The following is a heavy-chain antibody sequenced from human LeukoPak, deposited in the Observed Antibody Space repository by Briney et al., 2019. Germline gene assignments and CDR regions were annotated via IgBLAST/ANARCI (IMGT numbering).Heavy chain of an antibody. J-gene: IGHJ3*02. CDR3: ARGSAPYDFWSGYYPFDAFDI. CDR2: IYYSGST. CDR1: GGSISSGGYY. D-gene: IGHD3-3*01. Sequence: SQTLSLTCTVSGGSISSGGYYWSWIRQHPGKGLEWIGYIYYSGSTYYNPSLKSRVTISVDTSKNQFSLKLSSVTAADTAVYYCARGSAPYDFWSGYYPFDAFDIWGQGTMVTVSS. V-gene: IGHV4-31*03.